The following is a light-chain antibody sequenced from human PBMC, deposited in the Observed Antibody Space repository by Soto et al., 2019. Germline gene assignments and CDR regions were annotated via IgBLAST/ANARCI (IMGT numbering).Light chain of an antibody. CDR2: GAS. CDR1: QSISSSY. J-gene: IGKJ1*01. V-gene: IGKV3-20*01. CDR3: QQYGSSPWT. Sequence: EIVLTQSPGTLSLSPGERATLSCRASQSISSSYLAWYQQKPGQTPRLLISGASSRATGTPDRFSGSGSGTDFTLTISRLEPEDFAVYYCQQYGSSPWTFGQGTKVDIK.